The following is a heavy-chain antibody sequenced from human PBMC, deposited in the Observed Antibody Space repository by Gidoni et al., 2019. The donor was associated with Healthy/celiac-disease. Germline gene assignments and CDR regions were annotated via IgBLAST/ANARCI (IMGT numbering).Heavy chain of an antibody. CDR2: IIPILGTA. V-gene: IGHV1-69*01. D-gene: IGHD6-19*01. Sequence: AHRLPSGAAVQRPGSSVTLACSPSAGTLSSYAISWVRQARGQGHEWMGVIIPILGTAAYGQNFQGRVENTADESTSTGYMERGGLRSEDTAVYYCARGRSGSGWYPPILYGLDAWGQGTMVTVSS. CDR1: AGTLSSYA. J-gene: IGHJ6*02. CDR3: ARGRSGSGWYPPILYGLDA.